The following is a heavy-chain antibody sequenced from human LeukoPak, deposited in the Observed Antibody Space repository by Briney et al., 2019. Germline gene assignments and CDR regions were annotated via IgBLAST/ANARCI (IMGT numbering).Heavy chain of an antibody. V-gene: IGHV5-51*01. CDR3: ASSSSSVGGGFDY. CDR2: IYPGDSDT. Sequence: GESLKISCKGSGYSFTNYWIGWVRQMPGKGLEWMGIIYPGDSDTRYSPSFQGQVTISADKSISTAYLQWTSLKASDTAMYYCASSSSSVGGGFDYWGQGTLVTVSS. CDR1: GYSFTNYW. J-gene: IGHJ4*02. D-gene: IGHD6-6*01.